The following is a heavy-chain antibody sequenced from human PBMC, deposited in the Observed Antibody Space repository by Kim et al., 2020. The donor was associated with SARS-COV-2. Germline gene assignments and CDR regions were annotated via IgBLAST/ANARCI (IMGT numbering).Heavy chain of an antibody. J-gene: IGHJ4*02. CDR3: XRGSXGWYXXGSYFDY. CDR2: IYYSGST. D-gene: IGHD6-19*01. V-gene: IGHV4-31*03. CDR1: GGSISSGDYY. Sequence: SETLSLTCTISGGSISSGDYYWSWIRQHPGKGLEWIGYIYYSGSTYYNPSLKSRIIISXXTSKXQFSLXLSSVTAADTAVYYXXRGSXGWYXXGSYFDYWGQGTLVTVSS.